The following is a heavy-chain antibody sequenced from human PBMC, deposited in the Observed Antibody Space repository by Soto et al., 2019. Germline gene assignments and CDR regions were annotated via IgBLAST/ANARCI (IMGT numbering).Heavy chain of an antibody. CDR1: GFTFSGSA. J-gene: IGHJ4*02. CDR3: TRHNIVGEKAFDY. V-gene: IGHV3-73*01. CDR2: IRSKANSYAT. D-gene: IGHD1-26*01. Sequence: PGGSLRLSCAASGFTFSGSAMHWVRQASGKGLEWVGRIRSKANSYATAYAASVKGRFTISRDDSKNTAYLQMNSLKTEDTAVYYCTRHNIVGEKAFDYWGQGTLVTVSS.